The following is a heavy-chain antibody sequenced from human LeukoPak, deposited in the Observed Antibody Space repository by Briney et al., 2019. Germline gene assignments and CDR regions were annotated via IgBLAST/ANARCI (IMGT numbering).Heavy chain of an antibody. J-gene: IGHJ3*02. Sequence: GGSLRLSCAASGFTFSNYAMHWVRQAPGEGLEWVAVISFDATKEYFGKSVKGRFTISRDNSKATLYLQMHRLRIEDTALYFCARFKVGTNTTQKNAFDIWGRGTEVAVSS. CDR3: ARFKVGTNTTQKNAFDI. CDR1: GFTFSNYA. CDR2: ISFDATKE. D-gene: IGHD1-1*01. V-gene: IGHV3-30*01.